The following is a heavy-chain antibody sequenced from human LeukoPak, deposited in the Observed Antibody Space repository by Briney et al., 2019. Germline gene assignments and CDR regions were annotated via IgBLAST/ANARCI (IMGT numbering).Heavy chain of an antibody. CDR1: GYTFTGYY. CDR3: AREVGRGFDY. CDR2: ISAYNSNT. J-gene: IGHJ4*02. D-gene: IGHD1-26*01. Sequence: ASVKVSCKASGYTFTGYYMHWVRQAPGQGLEWMGWISAYNSNTHYAQKLQGRVTMTTDTSASTAYMEVRSLRSDDTAVYYCAREVGRGFDYWGQGTLVTVSS. V-gene: IGHV1-18*04.